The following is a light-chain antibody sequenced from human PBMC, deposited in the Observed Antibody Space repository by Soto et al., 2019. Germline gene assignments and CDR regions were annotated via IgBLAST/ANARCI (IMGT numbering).Light chain of an antibody. CDR3: QQYNSYVWT. V-gene: IGKV1-5*01. J-gene: IGKJ1*01. CDR2: DAS. CDR1: QSISSW. Sequence: DIQMTQSPSTLSASVGDRVTITCRASQSISSWLAWYQQKPGKAPKVLIYDASSLESGVPSRFSGSGSGTAFTLTISSLQPDDLATYYCQQYNSYVWTFGQGTKVEIK.